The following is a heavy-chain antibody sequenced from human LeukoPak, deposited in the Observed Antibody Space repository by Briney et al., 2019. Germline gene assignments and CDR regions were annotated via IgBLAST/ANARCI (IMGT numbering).Heavy chain of an antibody. CDR1: GFTVSSNY. Sequence: GSLRLSCAASGFTVSSNYMSWVRQAPGKGLEWIGEINHSGSTNYNPSLKSRVTISVDTSKNQFSLKLSSVTAADTAVYYCARKGYSYGSIAAAGKRRYFDLWGRGTLVTVSS. CDR2: INHSGST. V-gene: IGHV4-34*01. D-gene: IGHD5-18*01. CDR3: ARKGYSYGSIAAAGKRRYFDL. J-gene: IGHJ2*01.